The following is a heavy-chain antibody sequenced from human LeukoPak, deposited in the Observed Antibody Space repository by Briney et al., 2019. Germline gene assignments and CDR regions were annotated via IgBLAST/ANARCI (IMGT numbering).Heavy chain of an antibody. CDR1: GYTFTSYG. D-gene: IGHD3-3*01. CDR2: ISAYNGNT. V-gene: IGHV1-18*01. J-gene: IGHJ4*02. Sequence: ASVTVSCTASGYTFTSYGISWVRQAPGQGLEWMGWISAYNGNTNYAQKLQGRVTMTTDTSTSTAYMELRSLRSDDTAVYYCARGGSGYYIYYFDYWGQGTLVTVSS. CDR3: ARGGSGYYIYYFDY.